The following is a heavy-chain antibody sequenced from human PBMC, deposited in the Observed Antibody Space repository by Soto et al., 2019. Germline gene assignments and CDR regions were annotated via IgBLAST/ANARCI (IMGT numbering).Heavy chain of an antibody. CDR2: IIPIFGTA. J-gene: IGHJ4*02. D-gene: IGHD1-20*01. Sequence: SVKVSCKASGGTFSSCAISCVRQAPGQGLEWMGGIIPIFGTANYAQKFQGRVTITADKSTSTAYMELSSLRSEDTAVYYCARGSVTGTNADYWGQGTLVTVSS. CDR1: GGTFSSCA. CDR3: ARGSVTGTNADY. V-gene: IGHV1-69*06.